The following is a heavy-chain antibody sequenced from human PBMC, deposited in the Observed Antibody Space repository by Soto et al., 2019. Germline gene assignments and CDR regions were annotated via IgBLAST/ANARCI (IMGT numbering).Heavy chain of an antibody. CDR2: INAGNGNT. J-gene: IGHJ6*02. V-gene: IGHV1-3*01. D-gene: IGHD4-17*01. Sequence: GASVKVSCKASGYTFTSYAMHWVRQAPGQRLEWMGWINAGNGNTKYSQKFQGRVTITRDTSASTAYMELSSLRSEDTAVYYCARDRIRWDVTTVTTYYYSGMDVWGQGTTVTVSS. CDR3: ARDRIRWDVTTVTTYYYSGMDV. CDR1: GYTFTSYA.